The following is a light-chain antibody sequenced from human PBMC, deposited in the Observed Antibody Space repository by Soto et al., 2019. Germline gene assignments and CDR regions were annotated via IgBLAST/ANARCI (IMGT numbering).Light chain of an antibody. CDR1: QSISSW. CDR3: QQYGSSSPWT. Sequence: DIPMTQSPSTLSASVGDRVTITCRASQSISSWLAWYQQKPGKAPKLLIYKASGLETGVPSRFSGSGSGTEFTLIISSLQPDDFASYYCQQYGSSSPWTFGQGTKVEIK. J-gene: IGKJ1*01. CDR2: KAS. V-gene: IGKV1-5*03.